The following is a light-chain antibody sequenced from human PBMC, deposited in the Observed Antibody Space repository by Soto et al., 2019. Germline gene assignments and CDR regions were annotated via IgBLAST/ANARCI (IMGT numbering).Light chain of an antibody. Sequence: DIQMTQSPSSLSSSVRYRFTITCLSSQIISSYLNWYQQKPGKAPNLLIYDASTLHSGVPSRFSGGGSGTDFTLTISSLQPEDFATYYCQQVNVYPSTFGGGTKVDIK. V-gene: IGKV1-39*01. CDR1: QIISSY. CDR3: QQVNVYPST. J-gene: IGKJ4*01. CDR2: DAS.